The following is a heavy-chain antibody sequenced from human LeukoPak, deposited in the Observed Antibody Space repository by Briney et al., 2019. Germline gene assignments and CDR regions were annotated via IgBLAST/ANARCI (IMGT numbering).Heavy chain of an antibody. D-gene: IGHD2-21*02. Sequence: GASLKVSCKASGYTFTSYYMHWVRQAPGQGLEWMGIINPSGGSTSYAQKFQGRVTMTRDTSTSTVYMELSSLRSEDTSVYYCARGGVVTAILSYDAFDIWGQGTMVTVSS. CDR2: INPSGGST. J-gene: IGHJ3*02. V-gene: IGHV1-46*01. CDR1: GYTFTSYY. CDR3: ARGGVVTAILSYDAFDI.